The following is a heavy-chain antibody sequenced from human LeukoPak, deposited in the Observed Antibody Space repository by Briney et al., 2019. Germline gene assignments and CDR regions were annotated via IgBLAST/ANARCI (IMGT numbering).Heavy chain of an antibody. Sequence: SETLSLTCTVSGGSIGTYHWSWVRQSPGKGLEWIGYIYVTGNRYNPYLQSRVTISVDTSRNQFFLKMSSVTAADTAVYYCARHIGGGIEDMDVWGKGTKVTVSS. J-gene: IGHJ6*03. CDR2: IYVTGN. D-gene: IGHD3-16*02. CDR3: ARHIGGGIEDMDV. V-gene: IGHV4-59*08. CDR1: GGSIGTYH.